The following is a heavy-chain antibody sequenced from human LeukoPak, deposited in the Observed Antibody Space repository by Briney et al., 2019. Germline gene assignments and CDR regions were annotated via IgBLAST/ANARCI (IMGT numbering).Heavy chain of an antibody. J-gene: IGHJ6*03. Sequence: GSLRLSCEASGFIFSTYSMSWFRQAPGKGLEWIGEINHSGSTNYNPSLKSRVTISVDTSKNQFSLKLSSVTAADTAVYYCARGRRCSSTSCYTNCCYYYMDVWGKGTTVTVSS. CDR3: ARGRRCSSTSCYTNCCYYYMDV. D-gene: IGHD2-2*02. CDR2: INHSGST. CDR1: GFIFSTYS. V-gene: IGHV4-34*01.